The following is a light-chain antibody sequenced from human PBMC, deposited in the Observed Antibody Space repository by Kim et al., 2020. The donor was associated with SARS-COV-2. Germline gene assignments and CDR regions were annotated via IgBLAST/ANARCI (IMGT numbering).Light chain of an antibody. J-gene: IGLJ3*02. Sequence: QIVVTQEPSLTVSPGGTVTLTCSSSTGAVSTGYFANWLQQKPGQAPWALIWSTSKKYSWTPARFSGSLLGDKAALTLSAVQPGDEAEYYCLLYSGGTWVFGGGTQLTVL. CDR3: LLYSGGTWV. V-gene: IGLV7-43*01. CDR2: STS. CDR1: TGAVSTGYF.